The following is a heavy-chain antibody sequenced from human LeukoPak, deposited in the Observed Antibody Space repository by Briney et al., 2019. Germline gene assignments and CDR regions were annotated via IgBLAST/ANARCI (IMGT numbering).Heavy chain of an antibody. CDR1: GFTFSDSG. V-gene: IGHV3-73*01. CDR2: VRSKANSYAT. D-gene: IGHD5-24*01. Sequence: GGSLRLSCAASGFTFSDSGMNWVRQASGKGLEWVGHVRSKANSYATAYAASVRGRFTISRDDSKNTAFLQMKSLKTDDTAVYYCTAVAMATASGFDYWGQGTQVTVSS. J-gene: IGHJ4*02. CDR3: TAVAMATASGFDY.